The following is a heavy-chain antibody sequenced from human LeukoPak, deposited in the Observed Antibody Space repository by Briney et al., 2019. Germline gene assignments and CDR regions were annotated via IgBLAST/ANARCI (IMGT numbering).Heavy chain of an antibody. D-gene: IGHD2-2*01. CDR2: ISYDGSNK. V-gene: IGHV3-30-3*01. CDR3: ARGPPQYIVVVPAAIWFDP. J-gene: IGHJ5*02. CDR1: GFTFSSYA. Sequence: GRSLRLSCAASGFTFSSYAMHWVRQAPGKGLEWVAVISYDGSNKYYADSVKGRFTISRDNAKNSLYLQMNSLRAEDTAVYYCARGPPQYIVVVPAAIWFDPWGQGTLVTVSS.